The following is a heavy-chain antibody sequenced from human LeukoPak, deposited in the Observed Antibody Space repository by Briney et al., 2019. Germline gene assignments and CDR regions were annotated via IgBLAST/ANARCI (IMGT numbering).Heavy chain of an antibody. J-gene: IGHJ4*02. CDR2: IYYSGST. Sequence: SETLSLTCTVSGGSISSGGYYWSWIRQHPGKGLEWIGYIYYSGSTYYNPSLKSRVTISVDTSKNQFSLKLSSVTAADTAVYYCARDRIEYSSSSTVIDYWGQGTLVTVSS. V-gene: IGHV4-31*03. CDR3: ARDRIEYSSSSTVIDY. CDR1: GGSISSGGYY. D-gene: IGHD6-6*01.